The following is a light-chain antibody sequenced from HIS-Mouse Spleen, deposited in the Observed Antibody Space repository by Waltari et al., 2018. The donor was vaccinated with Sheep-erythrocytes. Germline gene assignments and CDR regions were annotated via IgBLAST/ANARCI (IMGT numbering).Light chain of an antibody. CDR1: NSDVGGYNY. Sequence: QSALTQPRSVSGSPGQSVTISCPGTNSDVGGYNYVYWYQQHPGKAPKLMIYDVSKRPSGVPDRFSGSKSGNTASLTISGLQAEDEADYYCCSYAGSYTFVVFGGGTKLTVL. CDR3: CSYAGSYTFVV. V-gene: IGLV2-11*01. CDR2: DVS. J-gene: IGLJ2*01.